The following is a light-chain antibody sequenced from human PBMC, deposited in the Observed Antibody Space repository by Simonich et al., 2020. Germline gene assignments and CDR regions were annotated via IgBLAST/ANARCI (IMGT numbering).Light chain of an antibody. J-gene: IGLJ3*02. CDR1: RSNIGAGYD. V-gene: IGLV1-40*01. Sequence: QSVLTQPPSVSGAPGQRVTISCTGSRSNIGAGYDVHWYQQLPRTPPKLLIYWNSNRPSGFPDRFSGSKSGTSASLAITGLQAEDEADYYCQSYDSSLSGWVFGGGTKLTVL. CDR2: WNS. CDR3: QSYDSSLSGWV.